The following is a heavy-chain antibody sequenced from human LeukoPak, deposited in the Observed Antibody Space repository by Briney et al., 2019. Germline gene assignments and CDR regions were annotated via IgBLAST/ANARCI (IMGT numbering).Heavy chain of an antibody. J-gene: IGHJ3*02. Sequence: SETLSLTCTVSNDSIKDYYWNWIRQPPGKGLEWIGFISNIGSTNYNPSLKSRVTISIDTSKRQFSLKLSSVTAADTAVYYCARDEVGSSWAKAFDIWGQGTMVTVSS. D-gene: IGHD6-13*01. CDR1: NDSIKDYY. CDR2: ISNIGST. V-gene: IGHV4-59*01. CDR3: ARDEVGSSWAKAFDI.